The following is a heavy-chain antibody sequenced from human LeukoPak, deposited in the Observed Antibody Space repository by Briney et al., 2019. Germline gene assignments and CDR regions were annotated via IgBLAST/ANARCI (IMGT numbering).Heavy chain of an antibody. CDR3: AGDGSGWDNFDY. D-gene: IGHD6-19*01. Sequence: QAGGSLRLSCAASGFTFSSYEMNWVRQAPGKGLEWVSYISSSGSTIYYADSVKGRFTISRDNAKNSLYLRMNSLRAEDTAVYYCAGDGSGWDNFDYWGQGTLVTVSS. CDR2: ISSSGSTI. J-gene: IGHJ4*02. CDR1: GFTFSSYE. V-gene: IGHV3-48*03.